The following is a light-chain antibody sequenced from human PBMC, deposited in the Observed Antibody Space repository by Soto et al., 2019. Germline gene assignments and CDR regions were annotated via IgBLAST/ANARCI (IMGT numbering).Light chain of an antibody. CDR3: SSYTGSSTCV. J-gene: IGLJ1*01. CDR1: SSDVGGYNR. CDR2: EVS. V-gene: IGLV2-18*02. Sequence: QSALTQPPSVSGSPGQSVTISCAGTSSDVGGYNRVSWYQQPPGTAPKLVISEVSNRPSGVPDRFSGSKSANTASLTISGLQAEDEADYYCSSYTGSSTCVFGTGTKLTVL.